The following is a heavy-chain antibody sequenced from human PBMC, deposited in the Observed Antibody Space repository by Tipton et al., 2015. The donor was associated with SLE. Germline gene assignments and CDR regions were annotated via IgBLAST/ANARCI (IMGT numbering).Heavy chain of an antibody. CDR2: IYYSGST. CDR3: ARDLGYSSSLNWFDP. D-gene: IGHD6-13*01. Sequence: LSLTCTVSGGSISSYYWSWIRQPPGKGLEWIGYIYYSGSTNYNPSLKSRVTISVDTSKNQFSLKLSSVTAADTAVYYCARDLGYSSSLNWFDPWGQGTLVTVSS. J-gene: IGHJ5*02. V-gene: IGHV4-59*01. CDR1: GGSISSYY.